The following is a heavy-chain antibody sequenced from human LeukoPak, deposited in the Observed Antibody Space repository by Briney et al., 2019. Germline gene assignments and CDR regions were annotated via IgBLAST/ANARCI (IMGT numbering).Heavy chain of an antibody. V-gene: IGHV1-69*01. CDR3: ARVAPEQDSSRYLAFDY. Sequence: ASVKVSCKASGGTFSSYAISWVRQAPGQGLEWMGGIIPIFGTANYAQKFQGRVTITADESTSTAYMELSSLRSVDTAVYYCARVAPEQDSSRYLAFDYWGQGTLVTVSS. D-gene: IGHD3-22*01. J-gene: IGHJ4*02. CDR2: IIPIFGTA. CDR1: GGTFSSYA.